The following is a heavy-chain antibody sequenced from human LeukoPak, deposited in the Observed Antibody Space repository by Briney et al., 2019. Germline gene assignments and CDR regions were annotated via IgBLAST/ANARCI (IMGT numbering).Heavy chain of an antibody. J-gene: IGHJ3*02. CDR3: ARGVVLGQDDAFDI. Sequence: SETLSLTCTVSGGSISNYYWSWIRQPPGKGLEWIGYIFYRGSIDYSPSLQSRVTIAVDTSKNHLSLRLTSVTAADTAVYFCARGVVLGQDDAFDIWGRGTMVTVSS. CDR1: GGSISNYY. CDR2: IFYRGSI. D-gene: IGHD3/OR15-3a*01. V-gene: IGHV4-59*12.